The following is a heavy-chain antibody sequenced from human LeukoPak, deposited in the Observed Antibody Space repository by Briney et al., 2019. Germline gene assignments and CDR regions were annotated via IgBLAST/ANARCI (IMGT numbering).Heavy chain of an antibody. D-gene: IGHD3-10*01. CDR2: ISAYKGNT. J-gene: IGHJ3*01. V-gene: IGHV1-18*01. CDR3: ARDLYYYGSGSYYDVFDV. CDR1: GYTFSTYG. Sequence: ASMNVSCKASGYTFSTYGISWVRQAPGKGLEWMGCISAYKGNTYYAQTLQGRATMTTDTSTSTAYMELRSLRSDDTAIYYCARDLYYYGSGSYYDVFDVWGQGTMVTVSP.